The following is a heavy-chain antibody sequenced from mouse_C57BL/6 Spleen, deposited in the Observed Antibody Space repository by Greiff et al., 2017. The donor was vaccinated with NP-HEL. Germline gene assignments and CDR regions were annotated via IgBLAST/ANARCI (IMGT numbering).Heavy chain of an antibody. J-gene: IGHJ3*01. V-gene: IGHV1-52*01. CDR3: ASEGYYGSSPWFAY. Sequence: QVQLQQPGAELVRPGSSVKLSCKASGYTFTSYWMHWVKQRPIQGLEWIGNIDPSDSETHYNQKFKDKATLTVDKSSSTAYMQLSSLTSEDSAVYYCASEGYYGSSPWFAYWGQGTLVTVSA. D-gene: IGHD1-1*01. CDR1: GYTFTSYW. CDR2: IDPSDSET.